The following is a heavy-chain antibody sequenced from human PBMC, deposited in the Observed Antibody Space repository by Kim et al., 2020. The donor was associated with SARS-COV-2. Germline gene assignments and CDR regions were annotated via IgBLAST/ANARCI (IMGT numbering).Heavy chain of an antibody. V-gene: IGHV3-23*01. D-gene: IGHD5-18*01. Sequence: DSVKGQFTIASDSSKNTLFLQMNSLIDEDTALYYCAEEDVSGYNYGPFHYWGQGTLVTVSS. CDR3: AEEDVSGYNYGPFHY. J-gene: IGHJ4*02.